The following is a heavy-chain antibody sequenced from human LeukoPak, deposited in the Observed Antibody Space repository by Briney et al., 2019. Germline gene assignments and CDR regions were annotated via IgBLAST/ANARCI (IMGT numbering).Heavy chain of an antibody. V-gene: IGHV7-4-1*02. J-gene: IGHJ3*02. Sequence: ASVKVSCKASGYSFNSQGMNWVRQAPGQGLEWMGWINTDSGNPTYAQGFTGWFVFSLDSSVSTAYLQISNLMPEDTAKYYCAREILRFDIWGQGTMVIVSS. CDR2: INTDSGNP. CDR1: GYSFNSQG. CDR3: AREILRFDI.